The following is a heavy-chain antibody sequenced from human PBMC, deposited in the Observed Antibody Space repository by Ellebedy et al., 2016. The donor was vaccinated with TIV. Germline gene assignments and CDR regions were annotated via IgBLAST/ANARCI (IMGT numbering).Heavy chain of an antibody. CDR2: ISAYNGNT. Sequence: ASVKVSCKASGYTFTAYYMHWVRQAPGQGLEWMGWISAYNGNTNYAQKLQGRVTMTTDTSTSTAYMELRSLRSDDTAVYYCARDIRSIAARDDYWGQGTLVTVSS. CDR3: ARDIRSIAARDDY. J-gene: IGHJ4*02. D-gene: IGHD6-6*01. CDR1: GYTFTAYY. V-gene: IGHV1-18*04.